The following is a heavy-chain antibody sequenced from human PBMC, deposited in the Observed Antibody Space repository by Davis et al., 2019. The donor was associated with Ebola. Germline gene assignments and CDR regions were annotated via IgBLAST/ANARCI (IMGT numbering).Heavy chain of an antibody. Sequence: PGGSLRLPCKGSGYSFTSYWIGWVRQTPGKGLEWMGIIYPGDSDTRYSPSFQGQVTISADKSISTAYLQWSSLKASDTAMYYCARLVMGISYYYYGMDVWGQGTTVTVSS. CDR2: IYPGDSDT. D-gene: IGHD3-22*01. J-gene: IGHJ6*02. CDR3: ARLVMGISYYYYGMDV. CDR1: GYSFTSYW. V-gene: IGHV5-51*01.